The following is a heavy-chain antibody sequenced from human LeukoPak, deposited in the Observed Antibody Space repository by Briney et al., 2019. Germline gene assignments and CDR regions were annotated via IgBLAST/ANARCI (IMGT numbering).Heavy chain of an antibody. J-gene: IGHJ5*02. D-gene: IGHD2-15*01. CDR3: ARGLRYCSGGSCLYWFDP. CDR1: GYAFTSYD. V-gene: IGHV1-8*01. Sequence: ASVKVSCKASGYAFTSYDINWVRQATGQGLEWMGWMNPNSGNTGYAQKFQGRVTMTRNTSISTAYMELSSLRSEDTAVYYCARGLRYCSGGSCLYWFDPWGQGTLVTVSS. CDR2: MNPNSGNT.